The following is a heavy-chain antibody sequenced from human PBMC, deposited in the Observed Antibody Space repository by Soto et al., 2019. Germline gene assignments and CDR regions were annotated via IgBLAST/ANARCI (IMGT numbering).Heavy chain of an antibody. J-gene: IGHJ4*02. CDR2: MSRRGDVT. Sequence: PGGSLRLSCAASGFIFSTFPMSWVRQVPGRGLEWVSAMSRRGDVTYYANSVKGRFTISRDNSENTLYLQMNSLRAEDTAIYYCAKHYDVPTGSLAYFDFWGQGSLVTVSS. CDR3: AKHYDVPTGSLAYFDF. D-gene: IGHD3-9*01. V-gene: IGHV3-23*01. CDR1: GFIFSTFP.